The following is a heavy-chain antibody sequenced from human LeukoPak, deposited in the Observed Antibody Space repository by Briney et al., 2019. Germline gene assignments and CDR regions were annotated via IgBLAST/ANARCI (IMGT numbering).Heavy chain of an antibody. Sequence: ASVKVSCKASGYTFTGYYMHWVRQAPGQGLEWMGWINPNSGGTNYAQKFQGRVTMTRDTSISTAYMELSRLRSDDTAVYYCAREAVAGIEYFRHWGQGTLVTVSS. D-gene: IGHD6-19*01. V-gene: IGHV1-2*02. CDR3: AREAVAGIEYFRH. CDR2: INPNSGGT. CDR1: GYTFTGYY. J-gene: IGHJ1*01.